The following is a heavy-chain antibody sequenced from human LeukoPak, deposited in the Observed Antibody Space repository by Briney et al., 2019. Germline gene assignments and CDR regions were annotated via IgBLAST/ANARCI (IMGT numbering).Heavy chain of an antibody. CDR2: ISGSGGST. CDR1: GFTFSNAW. CDR3: AKGIIPGIAVAFNY. V-gene: IGHV3-23*01. D-gene: IGHD6-19*01. Sequence: GGSLRLSCAASGFTFSNAWMSWVRQAPGKGLEWVSAISGSGGSTYYADSVKGRFTISRDNSKNTLYLQMNSLRAEDTAVYYCAKGIIPGIAVAFNYWGQGTLVTVSS. J-gene: IGHJ4*02.